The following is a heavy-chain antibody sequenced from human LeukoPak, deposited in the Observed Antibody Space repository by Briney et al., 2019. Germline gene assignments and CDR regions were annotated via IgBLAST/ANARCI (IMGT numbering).Heavy chain of an antibody. V-gene: IGHV3-23*01. Sequence: PGGSLRLSCTAPGFTFSIYDMNWVRQAPGKGLEWVSLITASGGSTFYADSVKGRFTISRDNSKNTLYLQMNSLRVEDTAVYYCARTSRTPEYWGQGTLVTVSS. CDR2: ITASGGST. CDR1: GFTFSIYD. CDR3: ARTSRTPEY. D-gene: IGHD6-6*01. J-gene: IGHJ4*01.